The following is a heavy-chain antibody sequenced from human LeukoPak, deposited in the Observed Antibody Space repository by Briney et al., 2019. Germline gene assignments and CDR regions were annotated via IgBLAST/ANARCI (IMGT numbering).Heavy chain of an antibody. CDR2: INPKSGGT. CDR3: AREQGNRITGTTGSDMDV. J-gene: IGHJ6*02. CDR1: GYTFIDYY. D-gene: IGHD1-7*01. Sequence: GASVKVSCKASGYTFIDYYIHWVRQAPGQGLEWMGRINPKSGGTNHAQKFQGRVTMTRDTSISTAYMELSRLRSDDTAVYYCAREQGNRITGTTGSDMDVWGQGTTVTVSS. V-gene: IGHV1-2*06.